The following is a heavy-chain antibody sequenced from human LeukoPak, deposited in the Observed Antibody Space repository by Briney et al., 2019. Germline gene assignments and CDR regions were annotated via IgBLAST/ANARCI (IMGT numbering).Heavy chain of an antibody. V-gene: IGHV3-7*01. CDR3: ARGRCSSTSCFFDY. CDR2: IKQDGSEK. Sequence: GGSLTLSCAVSGFTFSSYWMSWVRQAPGKGLEWVANIKQDGSEKYYVDSVKGRFTISRDNAKNSLYLQVNSLRAEDTDVYYCARGRCSSTSCFFDYWGQGTLVTVSS. CDR1: GFTFSSYW. D-gene: IGHD2-2*01. J-gene: IGHJ4*03.